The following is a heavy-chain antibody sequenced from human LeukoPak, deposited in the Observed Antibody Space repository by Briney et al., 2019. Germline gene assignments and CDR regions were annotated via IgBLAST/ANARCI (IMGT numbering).Heavy chain of an antibody. CDR3: ARDGETTFWPTYNWFDP. V-gene: IGHV3-7*01. CDR1: GFTFSSYW. D-gene: IGHD2/OR15-2a*01. J-gene: IGHJ5*02. CDR2: IKQDGSEK. Sequence: GGPLRLSCAASGFTFSSYWMSWVRQAPGKGLEWVANIKQDGSEKYYVDSVKGRFTISRDNAKNSLYLQMNSLRAEDTAVYYCARDGETTFWPTYNWFDPWGQGTLVTVSS.